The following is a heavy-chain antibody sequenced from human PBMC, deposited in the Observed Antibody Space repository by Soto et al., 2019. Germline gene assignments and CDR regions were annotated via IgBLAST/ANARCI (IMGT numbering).Heavy chain of an antibody. V-gene: IGHV1-58*01. J-gene: IGHJ3*02. CDR2: IVVGSGNT. CDR1: GFTFTSSA. D-gene: IGHD3-22*01. Sequence: SVKVSCKASGFTFTSSAVQWVRQARGQRLEWIGWIVVGSGNTNYAQKFQERVTITRDMSTSTAYMELSSLRSEDTAVYYCAAKPPSYYYASSSYYAFDIWGQGTMVTVSS. CDR3: AAKPPSYYYASSSYYAFDI.